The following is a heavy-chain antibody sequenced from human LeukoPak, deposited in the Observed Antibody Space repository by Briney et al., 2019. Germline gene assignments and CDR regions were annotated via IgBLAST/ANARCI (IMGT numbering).Heavy chain of an antibody. J-gene: IGHJ4*02. CDR2: IIPILGIA. CDR1: GYTFTAYY. V-gene: IGHV1-69*04. CDR3: ARGTSWVDY. Sequence: SVKVSCKASGYTFTAYYMHWVRQAPGQGLEWMGRIIPILGIANYAQKFQGRVTITADKSTSTAYMELSSLRSEDTAVYYCARGTSWVDYWGQGTLVTVSS. D-gene: IGHD2-2*01.